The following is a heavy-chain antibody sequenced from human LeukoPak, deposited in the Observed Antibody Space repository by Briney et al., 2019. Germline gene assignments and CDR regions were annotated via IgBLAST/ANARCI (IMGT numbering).Heavy chain of an antibody. J-gene: IGHJ4*02. CDR1: GFSVSNTY. Sequence: QPGGSLRLSCAASGFSVSNTYMSWVRQAPGKGLGWVSIIYSGGNTYYADSVKGRFTISRDNSKNTLYLQMNRLRPEDTAVYYCARGTVTAPDYWGQGTLVTVSS. CDR3: ARGTVTAPDY. CDR2: IYSGGNT. D-gene: IGHD2-21*02. V-gene: IGHV3-53*01.